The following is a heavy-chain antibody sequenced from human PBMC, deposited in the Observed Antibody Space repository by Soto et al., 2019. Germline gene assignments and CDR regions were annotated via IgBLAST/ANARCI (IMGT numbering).Heavy chain of an antibody. CDR3: ARGLHSLFDC. CDR2: IWYDGNNK. J-gene: IGHJ4*02. V-gene: IGHV3-33*01. Sequence: PGESLKISCAASGFTFSNYGMHWVRQAPGKGLEWVAVIWYDGNNKYHADSVKGRFTISRDNSNNTLYVQMTSLRAEDTAVYYCARGLHSLFDCWGQGTLVTVSS. CDR1: GFTFSNYG. D-gene: IGHD2-21*01.